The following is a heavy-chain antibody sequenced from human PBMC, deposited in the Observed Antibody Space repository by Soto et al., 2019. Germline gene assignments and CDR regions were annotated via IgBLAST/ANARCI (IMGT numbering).Heavy chain of an antibody. CDR2: IHHSGSA. CDR3: ARRIVATETFDY. V-gene: IGHV4-4*02. CDR1: GGSISSTNW. Sequence: PSETLSLTCAVSGGSISSTNWWSWVRQTPGRGLEWIAEIHHSGSANYNPSLKSRVTMSVDTSRKHFSLKMTSVTAADTAVYYCARRIVATETFDYWGQGTLVTVSS. J-gene: IGHJ4*02. D-gene: IGHD5-12*01.